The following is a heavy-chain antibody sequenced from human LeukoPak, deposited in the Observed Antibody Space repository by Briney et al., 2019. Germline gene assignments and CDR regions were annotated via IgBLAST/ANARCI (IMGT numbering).Heavy chain of an antibody. J-gene: IGHJ4*02. D-gene: IGHD3-9*01. Sequence: GGSLRLSCAASGFTFSSYEMNWVRQAPGKGLEWVSAISGSGGSTYYADSVKGRFTISRDNSKNTLYLQMNSLRAEDTAVYFCFKQKAAYEILTGYPLDYWGQGTLVTVSS. V-gene: IGHV3-23*01. CDR2: ISGSGGST. CDR3: FKQKAAYEILTGYPLDY. CDR1: GFTFSSYE.